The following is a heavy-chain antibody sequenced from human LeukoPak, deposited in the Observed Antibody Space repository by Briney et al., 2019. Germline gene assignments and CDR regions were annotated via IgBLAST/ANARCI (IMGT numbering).Heavy chain of an antibody. Sequence: SETLSLTCAVYGGSFSGYYWSWIRQPPGKGLEWIGEINHSGSTNYNPSLKSRVTISVDTSKNQFSPKLSSVTAADTAVYYCASRIQLWYGFDYWGQGTLVTVSS. V-gene: IGHV4-34*01. D-gene: IGHD5-18*01. CDR3: ASRIQLWYGFDY. CDR2: INHSGST. CDR1: GGSFSGYY. J-gene: IGHJ4*02.